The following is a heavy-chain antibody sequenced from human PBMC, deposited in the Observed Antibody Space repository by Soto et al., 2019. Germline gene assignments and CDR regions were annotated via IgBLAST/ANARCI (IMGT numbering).Heavy chain of an antibody. Sequence: QVTLKESGPVLVKPTETLTLTCTVSGFSLSNARMGVSWIRQRPGKALEWLAHIFSNDEKSYSTSLKSRLTISKDTSKSQVVLTMTNMDPVDTATYYCARMGGDYDFWSGTYYYYYGMDVWGQGTTVTVSS. V-gene: IGHV2-26*01. CDR1: GFSLSNARMG. CDR3: ARMGGDYDFWSGTYYYYYGMDV. D-gene: IGHD3-3*01. J-gene: IGHJ6*02. CDR2: IFSNDEK.